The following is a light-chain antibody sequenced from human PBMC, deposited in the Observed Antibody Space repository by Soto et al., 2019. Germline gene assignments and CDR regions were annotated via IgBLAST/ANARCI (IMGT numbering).Light chain of an antibody. V-gene: IGKV3-20*01. J-gene: IGKJ4*01. Sequence: EIVLTQSPGTLSLSPGERATLSCRASQSVSNNYLAWYQQRPGQAPRLLIYGASSRATGIPDSVSGSGSGTDFALTISRLEPEDFAVYYCQQYGSSPRLTFGGGTKVEIK. CDR1: QSVSNNY. CDR3: QQYGSSPRLT. CDR2: GAS.